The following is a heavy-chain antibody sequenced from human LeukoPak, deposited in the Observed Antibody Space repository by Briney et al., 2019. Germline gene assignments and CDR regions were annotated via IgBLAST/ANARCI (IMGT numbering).Heavy chain of an antibody. D-gene: IGHD5-24*01. J-gene: IGHJ4*02. CDR3: ARDPTEMATAYFDY. CDR1: GFTFRDYY. Sequence: GGSLRLSXAASGFTFRDYYMSWIRQAPGKGLEWISYISSSGSTIYYADSVKGRFTISRDNAKNSLYLQMNSLRAEDTAVYYCARDPTEMATAYFDYWGQGTLVTVSS. V-gene: IGHV3-11*04. CDR2: ISSSGSTI.